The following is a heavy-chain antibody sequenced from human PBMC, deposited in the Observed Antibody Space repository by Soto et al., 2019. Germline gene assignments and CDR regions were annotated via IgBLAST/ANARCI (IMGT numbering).Heavy chain of an antibody. CDR2: VYHRGTT. D-gene: IGHD5-18*01. CDR3: ALGGYNYGRPFDF. CDR1: GASTSNYH. V-gene: IGHV4-59*01. Sequence: SETLSLTCSVSGASTSNYHYSWFRQSPGKGLEWIGYVYHRGTTYYTPSLKSRVNMSVDTSTNEFYLNLKSVTAADTAVYYCALGGYNYGRPFDFWGQGXLVTVSS. J-gene: IGHJ4*02.